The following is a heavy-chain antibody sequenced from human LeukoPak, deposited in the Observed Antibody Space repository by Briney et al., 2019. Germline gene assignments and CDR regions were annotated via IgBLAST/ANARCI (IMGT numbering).Heavy chain of an antibody. Sequence: SETLALTCTVSGGSISNSYWSWIRLSPGKGLEWIGYISYNGSPDYSPSLKSRVTISSDTSKNQFFLIMRSVTAADTAVYYCAREDFYDSSGYPYWGQGTLVTVSS. CDR1: GGSISNSY. V-gene: IGHV4-59*12. CDR3: AREDFYDSSGYPY. D-gene: IGHD3-22*01. J-gene: IGHJ4*02. CDR2: ISYNGSP.